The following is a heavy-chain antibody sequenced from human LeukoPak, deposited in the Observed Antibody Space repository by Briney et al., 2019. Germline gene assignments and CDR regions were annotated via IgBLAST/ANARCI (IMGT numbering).Heavy chain of an antibody. Sequence: ASVKVSCKASGYTFTSYGISWVRQAPGQGLEWMGWTSAYNGNTNYAQKLQGRVTMTTDTSASTAYMELRSLRSDDTAVYYCAREALRIAAGSFDPWGQGTLVTVSS. J-gene: IGHJ5*02. D-gene: IGHD6-13*01. CDR2: TSAYNGNT. CDR3: AREALRIAAGSFDP. V-gene: IGHV1-18*01. CDR1: GYTFTSYG.